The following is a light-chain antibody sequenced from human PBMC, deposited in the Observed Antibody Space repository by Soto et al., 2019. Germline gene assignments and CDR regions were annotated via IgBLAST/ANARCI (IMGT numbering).Light chain of an antibody. J-gene: IGKJ1*01. CDR2: VAS. Sequence: IQMTQSPSSLSASVGDRVTITCRASRYIRTALSWYQHRPRQAPKVLICVASSLQSGVPSRFSGSGYGTDFTLTISSLQPEDFATYYCLQDYNYPWTFGQGTKVDIK. CDR3: LQDYNYPWT. CDR1: RYIRTA. V-gene: IGKV1-6*01.